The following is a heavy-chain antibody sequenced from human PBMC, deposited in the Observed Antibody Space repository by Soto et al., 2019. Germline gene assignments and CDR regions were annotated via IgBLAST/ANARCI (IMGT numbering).Heavy chain of an antibody. Sequence: GGSLRLSCAASGFTFDTYWMNWVRQPPGKGPEWVSGINSDGTISSYADSVKGRVTISRDNARNTLSLQMNSMRADDTAVYYCARLSGDHSAFFSYGMDAWGQGTTVTVSS. V-gene: IGHV3-74*01. J-gene: IGHJ6*02. D-gene: IGHD2-21*01. CDR3: ARLSGDHSAFFSYGMDA. CDR1: GFTFDTYW. CDR2: INSDGTIS.